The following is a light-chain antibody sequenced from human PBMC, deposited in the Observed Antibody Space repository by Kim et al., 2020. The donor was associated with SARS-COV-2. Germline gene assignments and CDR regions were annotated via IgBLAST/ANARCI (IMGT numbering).Light chain of an antibody. CDR1: SSDVGGYNY. CDR3: SSYPGNKNYVI. J-gene: IGLJ2*01. CDR2: EVT. V-gene: IGLV2-8*01. Sequence: QSALTQPPSASGSPGQSVTISCTGTSSDVGGYNYVSWYQQHPGKAPKLIIYEVTERPSGVPDRFSGSKSGNTASLTVSGLQAEDEADYYCSSYPGNKNYVIFGGGTQLTVL.